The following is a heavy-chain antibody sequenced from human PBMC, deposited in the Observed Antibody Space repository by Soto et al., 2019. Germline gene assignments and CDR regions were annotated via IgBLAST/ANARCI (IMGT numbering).Heavy chain of an antibody. Sequence: PGESLKISCKGFDYTFAAYWIGWVRQMPGKGLEWMGVINPRDSDVKYSPPFEGQVTISADKSINTAFLQWSSLKASDTAMYYCARQVGDTAMVYFDYWGQGTLVTVSS. CDR1: DYTFAAYW. CDR2: INPRDSDV. J-gene: IGHJ4*02. V-gene: IGHV5-51*01. CDR3: ARQVGDTAMVYFDY. D-gene: IGHD5-18*01.